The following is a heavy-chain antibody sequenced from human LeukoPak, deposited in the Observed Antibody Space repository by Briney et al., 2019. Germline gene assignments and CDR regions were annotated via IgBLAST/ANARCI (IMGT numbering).Heavy chain of an antibody. V-gene: IGHV4-38-2*01. Sequence: SETLSLTCAVSGYSISSGYYWGWIRQPPGKGLEWIGSIYHSGSTYYNPSLKSRVTISVDTSKNQFSLKPSSVTAADTAVYYCARDIWKWYWYFDLWAVAPWSLSPQ. CDR3: ARDIWKWYWYFDL. CDR1: GYSISSGYY. CDR2: IYHSGST. J-gene: IGHJ2*01. D-gene: IGHD2-15*01.